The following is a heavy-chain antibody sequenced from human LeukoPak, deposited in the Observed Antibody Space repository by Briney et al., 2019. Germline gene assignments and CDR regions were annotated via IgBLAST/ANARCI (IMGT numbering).Heavy chain of an antibody. CDR3: AREFSGYIDF. Sequence: GASVKVSCKASGYTFINYYMRWVRQAPGQGLEWMGIINPSGGGTSYAQKFQGRVTMTRDTSTSTVYMEVSSLRSEDTAVYYCAREFSGYIDFWGQGTLVTVSS. D-gene: IGHD1-26*01. V-gene: IGHV1-46*01. CDR1: GYTFINYY. CDR2: INPSGGGT. J-gene: IGHJ4*02.